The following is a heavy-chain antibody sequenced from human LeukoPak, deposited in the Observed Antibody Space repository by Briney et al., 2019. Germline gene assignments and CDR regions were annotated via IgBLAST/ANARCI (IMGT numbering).Heavy chain of an antibody. V-gene: IGHV3-30*02. Sequence: GGSLRLSCAASGFTFSSYGMHWVRQAPGKGLEWVAFIRYDGSNKYYADSVKGRFTISRDNAKNSLYLQMNSLRAEDTAVYYCARGPQIAAAGTGDFDYWGQGTLVTVSS. CDR2: IRYDGSNK. J-gene: IGHJ4*02. CDR1: GFTFSSYG. D-gene: IGHD6-13*01. CDR3: ARGPQIAAAGTGDFDY.